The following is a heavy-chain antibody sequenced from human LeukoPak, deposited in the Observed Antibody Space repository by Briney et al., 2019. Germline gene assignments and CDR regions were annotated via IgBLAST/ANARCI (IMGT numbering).Heavy chain of an antibody. D-gene: IGHD2-15*01. Sequence: ASVKVSCKASGYTFTGYYMHWVRQAPGQGLEWMGWINPNSGGTNYAQKFQGRVTMTRDTSISTAYMELSRLRSDDMAVYYCAHCSGGSCPWDWFDPWGQGTLVTVSS. V-gene: IGHV1-2*02. CDR1: GYTFTGYY. CDR2: INPNSGGT. CDR3: AHCSGGSCPWDWFDP. J-gene: IGHJ5*02.